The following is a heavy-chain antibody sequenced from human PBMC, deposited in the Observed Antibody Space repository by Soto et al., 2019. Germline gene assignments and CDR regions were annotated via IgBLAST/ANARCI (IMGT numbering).Heavy chain of an antibody. J-gene: IGHJ5*02. V-gene: IGHV3-21*01. CDR2: ISSSSSYI. CDR3: ARDEDYYDSSPS. Sequence: LRLSCAASGFTFSRHTMNWVRQAPGKGLEWVSSISSSSSYIYYADSLKGRFTISRDNAKKSLYLQMNSLRAEDTAVYYCARDEDYYDSSPSWGQGTLVTVSS. CDR1: GFTFSRHT. D-gene: IGHD3-22*01.